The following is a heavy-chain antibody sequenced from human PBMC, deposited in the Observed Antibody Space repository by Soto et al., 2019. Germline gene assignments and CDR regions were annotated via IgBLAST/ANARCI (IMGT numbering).Heavy chain of an antibody. J-gene: IGHJ4*02. D-gene: IGHD3-3*01. CDR1: GYTFTGYY. V-gene: IGHV1-2*02. CDR2: INPNSGGT. CDR3: ARDQVLRFLEWLPSHHFDY. Sequence: ASVKVSCKASGYTFTGYYMHWVRQAPGQGLEWMGWINPNSGGTNYAQKFQGRVTMTRDTSISTAYMELSRLRSDDTAVYYGARDQVLRFLEWLPSHHFDYWGQGTLVTVSS.